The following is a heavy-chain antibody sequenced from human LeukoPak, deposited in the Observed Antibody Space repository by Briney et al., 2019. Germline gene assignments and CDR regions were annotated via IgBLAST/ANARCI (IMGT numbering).Heavy chain of an antibody. J-gene: IGHJ4*02. CDR1: GFTFSSYA. V-gene: IGHV3-23*01. D-gene: IGHD3-3*01. Sequence: GGSLRLSCAASGFTFSSYAMSWVRQAPGKGLEWVSAISGSGGSTYYADSVKGRFTISRDNSKNTLYLQMNSLRAEDTAVYYCAKDLSRFLEWLSGAYFDYWGQGTLVTVSS. CDR3: AKDLSRFLEWLSGAYFDY. CDR2: ISGSGGST.